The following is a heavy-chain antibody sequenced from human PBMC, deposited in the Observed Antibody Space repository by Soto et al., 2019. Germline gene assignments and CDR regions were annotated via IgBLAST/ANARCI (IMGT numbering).Heavy chain of an antibody. D-gene: IGHD6-13*01. CDR3: AKDIHEGYSSSWYVQAFDY. Sequence: EVQLVESGGGLVQPGRSLRLSCAASGFTFDDYAMHWVRQAPGKGLEWVSGISWNSGSIGYADSVKGRFTISRDNAKNCLYLQMNSLRAEDTALYYCAKDIHEGYSSSWYVQAFDYWGQGTLVTVSS. V-gene: IGHV3-9*01. CDR2: ISWNSGSI. CDR1: GFTFDDYA. J-gene: IGHJ4*02.